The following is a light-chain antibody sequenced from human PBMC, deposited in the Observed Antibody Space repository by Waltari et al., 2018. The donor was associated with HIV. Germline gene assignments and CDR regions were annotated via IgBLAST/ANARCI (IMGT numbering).Light chain of an antibody. CDR3: QQRSNLPLT. V-gene: IGKV3-11*01. CDR2: DAS. CDR1: QSVSSY. J-gene: IGKJ5*01. Sequence: EIVLTQSPATLSLSPGERATLSCRASQSVSSYLAWYQQKPGQAPRLLIYDASNRATGIPARFSGSGSGTDFTLTISSLEPEDFAVYYCQQRSNLPLTFGQGTRLEIK.